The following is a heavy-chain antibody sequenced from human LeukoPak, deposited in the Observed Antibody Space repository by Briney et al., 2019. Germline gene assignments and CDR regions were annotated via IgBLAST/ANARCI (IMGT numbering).Heavy chain of an antibody. CDR2: INPNSGGT. D-gene: IGHD7-27*01. V-gene: IGHV1-2*02. CDR1: VYTFTGYY. J-gene: IGHJ4*02. CDR3: ARGKDWGPY. Sequence: ASVKVSCEAFVYTFTGYYMHWVRQAPGQGLEWIGWINPNSGGTNYAQKFQGRVTMNRDTSISTAYMELSGLRSDDTAVYYCARGKDWGPYWGQGTLVTVSS.